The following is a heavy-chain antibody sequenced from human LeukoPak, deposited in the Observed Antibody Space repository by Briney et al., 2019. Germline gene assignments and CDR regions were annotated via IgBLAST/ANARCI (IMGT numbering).Heavy chain of an antibody. V-gene: IGHV4-39*07. CDR2: IYYSGST. D-gene: IGHD4-11*01. CDR1: GGSINNYY. Sequence: SETLSLTCTVSGGSINNYYWGWIRQPPGKGLEWIGSIYYSGSTYYNPSLKSRVTISVDTSKNQFSLKLSSVTAADTAVYYCARRTVTTPYYYYYMDVWGKGTTVTVSS. J-gene: IGHJ6*03. CDR3: ARRTVTTPYYYYYMDV.